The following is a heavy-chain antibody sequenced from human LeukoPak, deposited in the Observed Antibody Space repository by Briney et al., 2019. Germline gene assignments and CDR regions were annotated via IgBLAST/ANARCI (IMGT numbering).Heavy chain of an antibody. CDR2: INHSGST. CDR1: GGSFSGYY. Sequence: PSETLSLTCAVYGGSFSGYYCSWIRQPPGKGLEWIGEINHSGSTNYNPSLKSRVTISVDTSKNQFSLKLSSVTAADTAVYYCARDTSMVRGVIIKPPGGMDVWGKGTTVTVSS. CDR3: ARDTSMVRGVIIKPPGGMDV. J-gene: IGHJ6*04. D-gene: IGHD3-10*01. V-gene: IGHV4-34*01.